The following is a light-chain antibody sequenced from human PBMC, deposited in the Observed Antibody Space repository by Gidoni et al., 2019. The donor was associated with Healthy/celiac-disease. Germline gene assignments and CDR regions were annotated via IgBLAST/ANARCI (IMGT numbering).Light chain of an antibody. CDR2: GAS. CDR1: QSVSSSY. CDR3: QQYGSPIT. V-gene: IGKV3-20*01. J-gene: IGKJ5*01. Sequence: EIVLTPSPGTLPLSPGERATLSCRAGQSVSSSYLAWYQQKPGQAPRLRIYGASSRATGIPDRFSGSGSGTDFTLTISGLEPEDFAVYYCQQYGSPITFGQGTRLEIK.